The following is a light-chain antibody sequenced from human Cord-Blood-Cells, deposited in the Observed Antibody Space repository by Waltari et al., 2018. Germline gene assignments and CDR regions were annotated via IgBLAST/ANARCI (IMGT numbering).Light chain of an antibody. CDR1: QSISSY. V-gene: IGKV1-39*01. CDR2: AAS. J-gene: IGKJ3*01. Sequence: DIQMTQSPSSLSASVGDRVTITCRASQSISSYLNWYQQKPGKAPKHLIYAASSLQSGVPSRFSGSGSGTDFTLTISSLQPEDFATYYCQQSYSTPFTFGPG. CDR3: QQSYSTPFT.